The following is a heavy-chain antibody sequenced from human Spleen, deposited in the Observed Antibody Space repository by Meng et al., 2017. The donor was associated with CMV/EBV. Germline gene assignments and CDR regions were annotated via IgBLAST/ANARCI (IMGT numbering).Heavy chain of an antibody. CDR1: FTAYY. Sequence: FTAYYIHWVRQAPGQGLEWMGWINPNSGGTNDAQKFRGKVTMTRDTSISTAYMELRRLRYDDTAVYYCAKGGREIGGSYYGLAWFDPWGQGTLVTVSS. D-gene: IGHD1-26*01. CDR3: AKGGREIGGSYYGLAWFDP. J-gene: IGHJ5*02. CDR2: INPNSGGT. V-gene: IGHV1-2*02.